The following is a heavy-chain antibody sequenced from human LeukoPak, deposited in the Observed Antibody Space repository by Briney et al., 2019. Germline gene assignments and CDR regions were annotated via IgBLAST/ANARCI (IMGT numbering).Heavy chain of an antibody. J-gene: IGHJ2*01. Sequence: SVKVSCKASGGTLSSYAISWVRQAPGQGLEWMGGIIPIFGTANYAQKFQGRVTITTDESTSTAYMELSSLRSEDTAVYYCARAIAARGFLGWYFDLWGRGTLVTVSS. CDR3: ARAIAARGFLGWYFDL. CDR1: GGTLSSYA. V-gene: IGHV1-69*05. D-gene: IGHD6-6*01. CDR2: IIPIFGTA.